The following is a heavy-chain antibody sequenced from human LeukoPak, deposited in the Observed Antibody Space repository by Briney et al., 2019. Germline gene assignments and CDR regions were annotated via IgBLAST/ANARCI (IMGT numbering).Heavy chain of an antibody. D-gene: IGHD3-22*01. J-gene: IGHJ5*02. V-gene: IGHV3-30*03. CDR3: ARDAGHYYDSSGYPNNWFDP. CDR2: ISYDGSNK. CDR1: GFSFSSYG. Sequence: PGRSLRLSCAASGFSFSSYGMHWVRQAPGKGLEWVAVISYDGSNKYYADSVKGRFTISRDNSKNTLYLQMNSLRAEDTAVYYCARDAGHYYDSSGYPNNWFDPWGQGTLVTVSS.